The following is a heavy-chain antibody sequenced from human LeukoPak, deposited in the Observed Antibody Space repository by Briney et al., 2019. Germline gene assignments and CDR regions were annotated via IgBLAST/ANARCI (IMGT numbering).Heavy chain of an antibody. CDR1: GFTFSSYA. CDR3: TSNKDYGSGSYPELDY. J-gene: IGHJ4*02. D-gene: IGHD3-10*01. Sequence: GGSLRLSCAASGFTFSSYAMHWVRQASGKGLEWVGRIRSKANSYATAYAASVKGRFTISRDDSKNTAYLQMNSLKTEDTAVYYCTSNKDYGSGSYPELDYWGQGTLVTVSS. CDR2: IRSKANSYAT. V-gene: IGHV3-73*01.